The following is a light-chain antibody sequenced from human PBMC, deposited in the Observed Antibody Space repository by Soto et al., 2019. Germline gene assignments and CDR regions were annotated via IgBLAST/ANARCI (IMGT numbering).Light chain of an antibody. CDR2: EVN. Sequence: QSALTQPASVSGSPGQSITISCTGTSSDVGGHNYDSWYQQHPGKAPKNMIYEVNNGPSGVSDRFSGSKSGNTASLTISGLQAEDEAYYYCSSFTNSGTVVFGGGTKLTVL. CDR3: SSFTNSGTVV. V-gene: IGLV2-14*01. J-gene: IGLJ2*01. CDR1: SSDVGGHNY.